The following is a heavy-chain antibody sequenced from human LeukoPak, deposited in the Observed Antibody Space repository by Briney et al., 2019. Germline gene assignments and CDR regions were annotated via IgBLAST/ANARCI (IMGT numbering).Heavy chain of an antibody. CDR3: ARLFDWLLPYYYMDV. CDR1: GYTFTSYD. Sequence: ASVKVSCKASGYTFTSYDINWVRQATGQGLEWMGWMNPNSGNTGYAQKFQGRVTMTRNTSISTAYMELSRLRSDDTAVYYCARLFDWLLPYYYMDVWGKGTTVTVSS. CDR2: MNPNSGNT. J-gene: IGHJ6*03. V-gene: IGHV1-8*01. D-gene: IGHD3-9*01.